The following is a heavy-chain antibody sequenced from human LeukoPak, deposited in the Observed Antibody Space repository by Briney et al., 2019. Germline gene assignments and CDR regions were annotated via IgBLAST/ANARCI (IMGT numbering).Heavy chain of an antibody. V-gene: IGHV5-51*01. CDR1: GFSFMSSW. J-gene: IGHJ6*02. Sequence: GESLKIFCKGSGFSFMSSWIGWVRQMPGKGLEWMGVIYPADSDTRYSPSFQGQVIISADKSITTAYLQWTSLKASDTAMYYCARHAHTYGMDVWGQGTTVTVSS. CDR3: ARHAHTYGMDV. CDR2: IYPADSDT.